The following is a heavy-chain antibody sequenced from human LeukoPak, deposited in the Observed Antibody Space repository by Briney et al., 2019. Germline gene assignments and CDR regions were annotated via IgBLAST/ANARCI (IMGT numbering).Heavy chain of an antibody. D-gene: IGHD1-26*01. V-gene: IGHV4-61*08. J-gene: IGHJ4*02. CDR1: GASVGSAGYY. CDR2: IYYISNT. Sequence: PSETLSHTCTVSGASVGSAGYYWSWIRQPPGGGLEWIGYIYYISNTNYNPSLKSRVTMSVDPSKNQFSLKLNSVTAADTAVYYCARTQSQSGSYRYYFGYWGQGTLVTVSS. CDR3: ARTQSQSGSYRYYFGY.